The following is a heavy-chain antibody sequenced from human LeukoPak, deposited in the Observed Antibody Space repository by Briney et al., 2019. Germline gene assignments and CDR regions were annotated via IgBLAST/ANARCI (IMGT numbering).Heavy chain of an antibody. CDR2: ISAYNGNT. J-gene: IGHJ4*02. CDR1: GYTFTGYY. Sequence: ASVKVSCKASGYTFTGYYMHWVRQAPGQGLEWMGWISAYNGNTNYAQKLQGRVTMTTDTSTSTAYMELRSLRSDDTAMYYCARSNYYDISGYPRDFDYWGQGTLVTVSS. CDR3: ARSNYYDISGYPRDFDY. V-gene: IGHV1-18*04. D-gene: IGHD3-22*01.